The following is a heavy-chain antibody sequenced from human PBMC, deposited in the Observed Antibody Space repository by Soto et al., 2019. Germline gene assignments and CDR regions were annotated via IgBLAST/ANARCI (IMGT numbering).Heavy chain of an antibody. CDR3: TKPNYGLRGYYYYGMDV. V-gene: IGHV3-15*07. CDR2: IKSKTDGGTT. CDR1: GFTFSNAW. D-gene: IGHD4-17*01. Sequence: GGSLRLSCAASGFTFSNAWMNWVRQAPGKGLEWVGRIKSKTDGGTTDYAAPVKGRFTISRDDSKNTLYLQMNSLKTEDTAVYYCTKPNYGLRGYYYYGMDVWGQGTTVTVSS. J-gene: IGHJ6*02.